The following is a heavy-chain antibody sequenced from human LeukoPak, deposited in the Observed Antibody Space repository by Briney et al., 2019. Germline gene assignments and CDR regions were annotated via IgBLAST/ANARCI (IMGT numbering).Heavy chain of an antibody. Sequence: PGGSLRLSCAASGFTFSSYSMNWVRQAPGKGLEWVSAISGSGGSTYYADSVKGRFTISRDNSKNTLYLQMNSLRAEDTAIYYCAKDSINSELGYCSGTSCSLDSWGQGTLATVSS. CDR3: AKDSINSELGYCSGTSCSLDS. D-gene: IGHD2-2*01. J-gene: IGHJ5*02. V-gene: IGHV3-23*01. CDR1: GFTFSSYS. CDR2: ISGSGGST.